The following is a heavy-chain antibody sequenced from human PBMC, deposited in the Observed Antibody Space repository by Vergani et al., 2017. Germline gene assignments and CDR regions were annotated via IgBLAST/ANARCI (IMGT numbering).Heavy chain of an antibody. CDR3: ARDLGGYGRVDY. Sequence: QVQLQESGPGLVKPSETLSLTCTVSGGSVSSGSYYWSWIRQPPGKGLEWIGYIYYSGSTNYNPSLKSRVTISVDTSNNQFSLKLSSVTAADTAVYYCARDLGGYGRVDYWGQGILVTVSS. D-gene: IGHD5-12*01. J-gene: IGHJ4*02. V-gene: IGHV4-61*01. CDR2: IYYSGST. CDR1: GGSVSSGSYY.